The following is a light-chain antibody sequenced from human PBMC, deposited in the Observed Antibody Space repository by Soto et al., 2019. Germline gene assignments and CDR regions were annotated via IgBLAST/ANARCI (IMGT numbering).Light chain of an antibody. CDR2: GAS. Sequence: ENVLTQSPGTLSLSPGERATLSCRASQTVSSYLTGYQQRPGQAPRLLIYGASKRATGIPDRFSGSGSGTDFTLTISRLEPEDFALYYCQQYGTSPITFGQGTRLEIK. V-gene: IGKV3-20*01. CDR1: QTVSSY. J-gene: IGKJ5*01. CDR3: QQYGTSPIT.